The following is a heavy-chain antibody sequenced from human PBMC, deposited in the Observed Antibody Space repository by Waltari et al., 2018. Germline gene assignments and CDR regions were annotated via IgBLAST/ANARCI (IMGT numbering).Heavy chain of an antibody. Sequence: EVQLVESGGGLVQPGGSLRLPGVASGFTSSSYEMCWYRQAPGKGLEGVSYIRSSGSTVYCADSVKGRFTISRDNAKNSLYLQMNSLRAEDTAVYYCARDMSGSGYLFDPWGQGTLVTVSS. V-gene: IGHV3-48*03. CDR3: ARDMSGSGYLFDP. J-gene: IGHJ5*02. CDR2: IRSSGSTV. CDR1: GFTSSSYE. D-gene: IGHD5-12*01.